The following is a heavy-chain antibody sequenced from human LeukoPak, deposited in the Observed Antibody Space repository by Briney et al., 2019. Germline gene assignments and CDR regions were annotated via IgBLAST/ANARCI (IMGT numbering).Heavy chain of an antibody. Sequence: ASVKVSGKASGYTFTSYDIHWVRQATGQGLEWMGWMNPNSGNTGYAQKFQGRVTMTRNTSISTAYMELSSLRSEDTAVYYCVIDSSSWYNYFDPWGQGTLVTVSS. V-gene: IGHV1-8*01. CDR2: MNPNSGNT. CDR3: VIDSSSWYNYFDP. J-gene: IGHJ5*02. D-gene: IGHD6-13*01. CDR1: GYTFTSYD.